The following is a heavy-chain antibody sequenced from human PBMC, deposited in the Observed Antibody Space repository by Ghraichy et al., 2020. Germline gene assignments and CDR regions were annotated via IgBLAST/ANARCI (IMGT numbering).Heavy chain of an antibody. V-gene: IGHV4-34*01. J-gene: IGHJ4*02. CDR3: ARGRYCGGGACYPRPSSVVY. Sequence: SETLSLTCSVYGGSIGGYYWSWIRQSPGQGLEWIGEINYVGVTIYNPSLESRVTISLDTYDNQFSLSLTSLTAADTALYFWARGRYCGGGACYPRPSSVVYWGQGIPVTVAS. CDR2: INYVGVT. CDR1: GGSIGGYY. D-gene: IGHD2-15*01.